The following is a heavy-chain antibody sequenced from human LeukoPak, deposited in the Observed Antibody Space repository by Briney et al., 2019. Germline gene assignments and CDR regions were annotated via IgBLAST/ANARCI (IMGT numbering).Heavy chain of an antibody. CDR3: ARGITLDY. V-gene: IGHV4-34*01. CDR1: GGSFSGYY. D-gene: IGHD3-16*01. Sequence: AETLSLTCAVYGGSFSGYYWSWIRQPPGKGLEWIGEINHSGSTNYNPSLKSRVTISVDTSKNQFSLKLSSVTAADTAVYYCARGITLDYWGQGTLVTVSS. CDR2: INHSGST. J-gene: IGHJ4*02.